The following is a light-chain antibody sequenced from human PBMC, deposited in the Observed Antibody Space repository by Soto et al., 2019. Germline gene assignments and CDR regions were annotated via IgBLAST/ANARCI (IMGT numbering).Light chain of an antibody. CDR2: EVT. CDR3: SSYTNINTRACV. Sequence: QSALTQPASVSGSPGQSITISCTGTSGDIGSYNRVSWYQQHPGKAPKLIIYEVTDRPSGVSNRFSGSKSGNTASLTISALQDEDEAEYYCSSYTNINTRACVFGTGTKLTVL. V-gene: IGLV2-14*01. CDR1: SGDIGSYNR. J-gene: IGLJ1*01.